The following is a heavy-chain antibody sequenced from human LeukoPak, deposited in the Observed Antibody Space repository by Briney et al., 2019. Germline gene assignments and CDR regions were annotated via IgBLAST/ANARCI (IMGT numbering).Heavy chain of an antibody. Sequence: PGGSLRLSCAASGFTFSSYWMTWVRQAQGKGLEWVANIKQDGSEKYYVDSVEGRFTISRDNAKNSLYLQMSSLRAEDTAVYYCARDKWTPDYWGQGTLVTASS. CDR3: ARDKWTPDY. D-gene: IGHD1-26*01. J-gene: IGHJ4*02. CDR1: GFTFSSYW. CDR2: IKQDGSEK. V-gene: IGHV3-7*01.